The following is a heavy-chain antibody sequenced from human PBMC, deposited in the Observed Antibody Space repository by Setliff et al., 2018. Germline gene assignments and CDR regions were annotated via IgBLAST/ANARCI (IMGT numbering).Heavy chain of an antibody. J-gene: IGHJ6*03. CDR3: ARLIGYSYGYYYHYVDV. CDR2: LYYSGNT. CDR1: GGSISSYS. Sequence: SETLSLTCNVSGGSISSYSWSWIRQAPGKGLEWIGYLYYSGNTNYNPSLKSRVTISGDTSQNQLSLKLTFVTAADTAIYYCARLIGYSYGYYYHYVDVWGKGTTVTVSS. D-gene: IGHD5-18*01. V-gene: IGHV4-59*08.